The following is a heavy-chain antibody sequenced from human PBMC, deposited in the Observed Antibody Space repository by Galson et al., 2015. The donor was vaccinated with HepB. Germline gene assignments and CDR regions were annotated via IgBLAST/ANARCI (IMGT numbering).Heavy chain of an antibody. D-gene: IGHD6-13*01. CDR1: GFTFNGYA. CDR2: VSNSGGNT. V-gene: IGHV3-23*01. Sequence: LRLSCAASGFTFNGYAMSWVRQAPGKGLEWVSVVSNSGGNTYYADSVKGRFTISRDNSKNTVYLQMNSLRAEDTAVYYCGKLSSSWYYPYFDYWGQGTLVTVSS. J-gene: IGHJ4*02. CDR3: GKLSSSWYYPYFDY.